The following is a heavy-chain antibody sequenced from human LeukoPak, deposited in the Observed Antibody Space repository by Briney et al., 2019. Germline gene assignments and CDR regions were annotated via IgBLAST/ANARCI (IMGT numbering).Heavy chain of an antibody. CDR2: IYSGGNT. J-gene: IGHJ5*02. Sequence: GGSLRLSCAASGFSVSNSYMSWVRQAPGRGLDWVSYIYSGGNTYYADSVKGRFTISRDNSKNTLYLQMYSLRAEDTAVYYCARAPTWGTGFDPWGQGTLVTVSS. CDR3: ARAPTWGTGFDP. V-gene: IGHV3-66*01. CDR1: GFSVSNSY. D-gene: IGHD3-16*01.